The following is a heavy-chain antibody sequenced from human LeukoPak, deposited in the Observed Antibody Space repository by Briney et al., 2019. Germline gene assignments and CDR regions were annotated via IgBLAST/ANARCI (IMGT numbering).Heavy chain of an antibody. D-gene: IGHD3-10*01. Sequence: ASVKVSCKASGYTFTNYDIMWVRQATGQGPEWMGWMNSNSGNTGYAQKFQGRVTMTRDTSINTAYMELHSPTSEDTAVYYCARGRGGTVVRGYLDYWGRGTLVTVSS. CDR2: MNSNSGNT. V-gene: IGHV1-8*01. CDR3: ARGRGGTVVRGYLDY. CDR1: GYTFTNYD. J-gene: IGHJ4*02.